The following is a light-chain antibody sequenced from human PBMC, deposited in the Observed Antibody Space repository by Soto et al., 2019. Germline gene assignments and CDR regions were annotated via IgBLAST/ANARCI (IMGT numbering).Light chain of an antibody. CDR2: AAS. CDR1: QSISNH. V-gene: IGKV1-39*01. J-gene: IGKJ1*01. CDR3: QQSYSSPPT. Sequence: DIQMTESLSSLSAAVEDRFIVTCRASQSISNHLNWYQQKPGKAPKLLIFAASSLQSGVPSRFSGSRSGPDFTLTISSLQPEDFATYYCQQSYSSPPTFGQGTKVDI.